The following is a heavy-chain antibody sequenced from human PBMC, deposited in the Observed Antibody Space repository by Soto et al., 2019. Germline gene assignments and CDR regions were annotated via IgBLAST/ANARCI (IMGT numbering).Heavy chain of an antibody. CDR1: GDSITSGGYY. V-gene: IGHV4-31*03. CDR2: IYHSGGA. J-gene: IGHJ6*02. Sequence: SETLSLTCTVSGDSITSGGYYWSWLRQPPGKGLEWIGYIYHSGGASYNPSLRGRAVISSDTSKNQFSLRLNAVTAADTATYYCARDYYGAGSQYYYFGMEVWGQGTTGTVS. CDR3: ARDYYGAGSQYYYFGMEV. D-gene: IGHD3-10*01.